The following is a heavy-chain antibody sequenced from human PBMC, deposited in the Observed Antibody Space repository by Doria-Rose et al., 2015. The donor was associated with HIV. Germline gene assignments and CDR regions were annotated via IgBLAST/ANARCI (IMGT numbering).Heavy chain of an antibody. J-gene: IGHJ4*02. V-gene: IGHV4-31*02. CDR2: IYYNGSP. D-gene: IGHD6-13*01. Sequence: LEWIGYIYYNGSPYYNPSLKSRVTISVDTSKNQFSLKLSSVTAADTAVYYCARCGTAATGYYFDYWGQGTLVTVSS. CDR3: ARCGTAATGYYFDY.